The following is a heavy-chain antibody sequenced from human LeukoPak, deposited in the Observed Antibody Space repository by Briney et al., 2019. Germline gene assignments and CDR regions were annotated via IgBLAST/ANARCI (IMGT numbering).Heavy chain of an antibody. J-gene: IGHJ6*02. V-gene: IGHV4-31*03. CDR3: ARDRSGSYGMDV. CDR2: IYYSGST. Sequence: SETLSLTCTVSGGSISSGGYYWSWIRQHPGKGLEWIGYIYYSGSTYYNPSLKSRVIISVDTSKNQFSLKLSSVTAADTAVYYCARDRSGSYGMDVWGQGTTVTVSS. D-gene: IGHD1-26*01. CDR1: GGSISSGGYY.